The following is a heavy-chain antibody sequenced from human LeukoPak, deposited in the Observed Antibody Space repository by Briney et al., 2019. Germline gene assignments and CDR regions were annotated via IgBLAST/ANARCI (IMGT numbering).Heavy chain of an antibody. CDR3: ARATRPTIFWPVPQRGASFGI. D-gene: IGHD3-9*01. J-gene: IGHJ3*02. CDR1: GGSFSGYY. Sequence: KPSETLSLTCAVYGGSFSGYYWSWIRQPPGKGLEWIGEINHSGSTNYNPSLKSRVTISVDTSKNQFSLKLSSVTAADTAVYYCARATRPTIFWPVPQRGASFGIWGQGTMVTVSS. V-gene: IGHV4-34*01. CDR2: INHSGST.